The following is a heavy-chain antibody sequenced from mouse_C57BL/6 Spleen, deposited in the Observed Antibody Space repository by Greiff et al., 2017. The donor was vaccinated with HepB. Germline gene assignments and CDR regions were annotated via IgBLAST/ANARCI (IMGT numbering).Heavy chain of an antibody. Sequence: EVKLVESGGGLVKPGGSLKLSCAASGFTFSSYAMSWVRQTPEKRLEWVATISDGGSYTYYPDNVKGRFTISRDNAKNNLYLQMSHLKSEDTAMYYCARDRDYFDYWGKGTTLTVSS. CDR1: GFTFSSYA. CDR2: ISDGGSYT. CDR3: ARDRDYFDY. J-gene: IGHJ2*01. V-gene: IGHV5-4*01.